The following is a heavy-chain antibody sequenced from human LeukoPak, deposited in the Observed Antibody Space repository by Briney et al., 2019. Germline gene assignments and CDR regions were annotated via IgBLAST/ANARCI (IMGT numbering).Heavy chain of an antibody. J-gene: IGHJ6*04. Sequence: SETLSLTCAVSGYPINNAYDWVWIRPPPGKGLEWIGSLYHPDSTYYNPSLKSRVTMSVDTSRNQFSLKLSFVTAADTAVYYCARQYDSYFYYYLDLWGTGTTVTVSS. D-gene: IGHD3-10*01. CDR3: ARQYDSYFYYYLDL. CDR1: GYPINNAYD. CDR2: LYHPDST. V-gene: IGHV4-38-2*01.